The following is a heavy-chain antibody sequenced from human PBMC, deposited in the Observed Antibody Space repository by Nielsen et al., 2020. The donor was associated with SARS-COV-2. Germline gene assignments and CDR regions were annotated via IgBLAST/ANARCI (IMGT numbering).Heavy chain of an antibody. Sequence: SETLSLTCTVAGGSNSSYYGSWNRQPPGKGLEWIGYRYYSGSTNYNPSLKSRVTISVDTSKNQFSLKLSSVTAADTAVYYCAREIATGTTRWFDPWGQGTLVTVSS. J-gene: IGHJ5*02. V-gene: IGHV4-59*01. CDR1: GGSNSSYY. D-gene: IGHD1-7*01. CDR2: RYYSGST. CDR3: AREIATGTTRWFDP.